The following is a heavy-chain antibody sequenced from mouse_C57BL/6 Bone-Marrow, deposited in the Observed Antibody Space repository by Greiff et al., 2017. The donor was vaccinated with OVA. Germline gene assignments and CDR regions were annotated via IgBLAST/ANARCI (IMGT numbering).Heavy chain of an antibody. CDR1: GFTFSSYA. V-gene: IGHV5-4*01. Sequence: EVQLQESGGGLVKPGGSLKLSCAASGFTFSSYAMSWVRQTPEKRLEWVATISDGGSYTYYPDNVKGRFTISRDNAKNNLYLQMSHLKSEDTAMYYCARSYYGSSYVGYWGQGTTLTVSS. CDR2: ISDGGSYT. CDR3: ARSYYGSSYVGY. D-gene: IGHD1-1*01. J-gene: IGHJ2*01.